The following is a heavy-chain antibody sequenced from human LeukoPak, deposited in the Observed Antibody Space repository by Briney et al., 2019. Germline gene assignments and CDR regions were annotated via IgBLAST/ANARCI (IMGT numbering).Heavy chain of an antibody. Sequence: GGSLRLSCAASGFSFTTYWMSWVRQAPGKGLEWVANIKQDGTEKYYVDSVKGRFTISRDNSKNTPYLQMNSLRAEDTAVYYCAKVRTMIAVAFDIWGQGTMVTVSS. CDR3: AKVRTMIAVAFDI. D-gene: IGHD3-22*01. CDR1: GFSFTTYW. J-gene: IGHJ3*02. CDR2: IKQDGTEK. V-gene: IGHV3-7*03.